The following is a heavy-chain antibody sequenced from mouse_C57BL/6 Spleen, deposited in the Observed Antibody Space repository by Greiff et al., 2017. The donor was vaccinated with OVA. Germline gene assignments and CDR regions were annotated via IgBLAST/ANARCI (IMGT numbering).Heavy chain of an antibody. V-gene: IGHV5-17*01. CDR1: GFTFSDYG. CDR3: ARILLPYAMDY. Sequence: EVKLVESGGGLVKPGGSLKLSCAASGFTFSDYGMHWVRQAPEKGLEWVAYISSGSSTIYYAATVKGRFTISRDNAKNTLFLQMTSLRSEDTAMYYCARILLPYAMDYWGQGTSVTVSS. CDR2: ISSGSSTI. J-gene: IGHJ4*01. D-gene: IGHD2-10*01.